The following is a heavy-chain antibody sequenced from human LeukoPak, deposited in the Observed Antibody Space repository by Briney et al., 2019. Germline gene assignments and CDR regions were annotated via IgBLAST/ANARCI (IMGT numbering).Heavy chain of an antibody. CDR3: AREDYGSGSFDY. V-gene: IGHV4-59*01. J-gene: IGHJ4*02. D-gene: IGHD3-10*01. CDR1: GGSISSYY. Sequence: SETLSLTCTVSGGSISSYYWSWIRQPPGKGLEWIGYIYYSGSTNYNPSLKSRVTISVDTSKNQFSLKLRSVTAADTAVYYCAREDYGSGSFDYWGQGTLVTVSS. CDR2: IYYSGST.